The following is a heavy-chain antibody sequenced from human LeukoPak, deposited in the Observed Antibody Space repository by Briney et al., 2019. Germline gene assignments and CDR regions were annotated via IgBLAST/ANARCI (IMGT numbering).Heavy chain of an antibody. CDR2: ISSSSSYI. D-gene: IGHD2-8*01. V-gene: IGHV3-21*01. J-gene: IGHJ3*02. CDR1: GFTFSSYS. CDR3: ARDIGVSLVVRGAFDI. Sequence: GGSLRLSCAAFGFTFSSYSMNWVRQAPGKGLEWVSSISSSSSYIYYADSVKGRFTISRDNAKNSLYLQMNSLRAEDTAVYYCARDIGVSLVVRGAFDIWGQGTMVTVSS.